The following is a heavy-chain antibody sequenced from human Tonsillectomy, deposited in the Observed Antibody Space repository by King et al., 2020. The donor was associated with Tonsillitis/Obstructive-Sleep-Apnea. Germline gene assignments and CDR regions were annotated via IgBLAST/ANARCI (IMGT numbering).Heavy chain of an antibody. Sequence: VQLVESGGGVVQPGRSLRLSCAASGFTFSSYAMHWVRQAPGKGLEWVAVISYDGSNKYYADSVKGRFTISRDNSKNTLYLQMNSLRAEDTAVYYCARDSLYCSGGSCPGDAFDIWGQGTMVTVSS. CDR1: GFTFSSYA. CDR2: ISYDGSNK. CDR3: ARDSLYCSGGSCPGDAFDI. J-gene: IGHJ3*02. D-gene: IGHD2-15*01. V-gene: IGHV3-30*01.